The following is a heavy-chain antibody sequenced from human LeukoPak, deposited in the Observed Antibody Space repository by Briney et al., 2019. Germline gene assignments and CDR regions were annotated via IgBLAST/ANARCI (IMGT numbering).Heavy chain of an antibody. CDR1: GYSFTSYW. V-gene: IGHV5-51*01. D-gene: IGHD2-2*03. Sequence: GESLKISCKGSGYSFTSYWIGWVRQMPGKGLEWMGIIYPGDSDTRYSPSLQGQVTISADRSISTAYLQWSSLKASDTAMYYCARPHGYCSSTSCYGRGDAFDIWGQGTMVTVSS. CDR3: ARPHGYCSSTSCYGRGDAFDI. CDR2: IYPGDSDT. J-gene: IGHJ3*02.